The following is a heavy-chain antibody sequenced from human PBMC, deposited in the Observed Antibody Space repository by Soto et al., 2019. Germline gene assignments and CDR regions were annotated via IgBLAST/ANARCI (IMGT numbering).Heavy chain of an antibody. Sequence: GGSLRLSCAASGFTFSSYGMHWVRQAPGKGLEWVAVIWYDGSNKYYADSVKGRFTISRDNSKNTLYLQMNSLRAEDTAVYYCARDTYSSSSEYYFDYWGQGTLVTVSS. D-gene: IGHD6-6*01. CDR1: GFTFSSYG. V-gene: IGHV3-33*01. CDR3: ARDTYSSSSEYYFDY. J-gene: IGHJ4*02. CDR2: IWYDGSNK.